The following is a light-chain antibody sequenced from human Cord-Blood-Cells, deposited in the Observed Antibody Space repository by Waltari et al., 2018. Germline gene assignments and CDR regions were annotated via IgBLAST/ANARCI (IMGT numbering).Light chain of an antibody. CDR2: AAS. V-gene: IGKV1-8*01. CDR1: QGISSY. Sequence: AIRMTQSPSSFSASTGDRVTITCRASQGISSYLAWYQQKPGKAPKLLIYAASTLQSGVPSRFSGSGSGTDFTLTISCLQSEDFATYYCQQYYSYPWTFGRGP. CDR3: QQYYSYPWT. J-gene: IGKJ1*01.